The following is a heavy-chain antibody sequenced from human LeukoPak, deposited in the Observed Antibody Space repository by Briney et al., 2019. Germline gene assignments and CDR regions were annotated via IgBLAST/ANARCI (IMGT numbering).Heavy chain of an antibody. CDR1: GFTFSSYA. Sequence: GGSLRLSCAASGFTFSSYAMHWVRQAPGKGLEWVAVISYDGSNKYYADSVKGRFTISRDNSKNTLYLQMNSLRAEDTAVYYCARDGRYYYYGMDAWGQGTTVTVSS. V-gene: IGHV3-30-3*01. J-gene: IGHJ6*02. CDR3: ARDGRYYYYGMDA. CDR2: ISYDGSNK.